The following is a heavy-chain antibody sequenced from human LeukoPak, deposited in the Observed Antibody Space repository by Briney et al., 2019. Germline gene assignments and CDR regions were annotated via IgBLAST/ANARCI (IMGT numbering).Heavy chain of an antibody. Sequence: GASVKVSCKSSGGTFSSYAINWLRQAPGQGLEWMGRVIPLLRITNYAQKFQGRLTIIADKSTSTAYMELTSLRSEDTAVYYCARDREGYYDILTGYYGVGAFDIWGQGTMVTVSS. CDR3: ARDREGYYDILTGYYGVGAFDI. V-gene: IGHV1-69*04. D-gene: IGHD3-9*01. J-gene: IGHJ3*02. CDR1: GGTFSSYA. CDR2: VIPLLRIT.